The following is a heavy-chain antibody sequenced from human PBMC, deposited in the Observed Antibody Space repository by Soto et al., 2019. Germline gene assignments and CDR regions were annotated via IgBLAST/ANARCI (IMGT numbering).Heavy chain of an antibody. CDR2: IYWDDDK. Sequence: QITLKESGPTLVKPTQTLTLTCTFSGFSLSTSGVGVGWIRQPPGKALEWLALIYWDDDKRYSPSLKSRLTITKDTSKNQVVLTMTNIDPVDTATYYCAHRPKDYYDSSGYHNWFDPWGQGTLVTVSS. CDR1: GFSLSTSGVG. V-gene: IGHV2-5*02. J-gene: IGHJ5*02. CDR3: AHRPKDYYDSSGYHNWFDP. D-gene: IGHD3-22*01.